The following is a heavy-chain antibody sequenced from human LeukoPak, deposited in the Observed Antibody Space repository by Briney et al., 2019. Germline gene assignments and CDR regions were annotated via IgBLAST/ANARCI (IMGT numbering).Heavy chain of an antibody. CDR3: AKDMVAGGLGYCSSTSCHLYYFDY. CDR2: ISGSGGST. D-gene: IGHD2-2*01. Sequence: GGSLRLSCAASGFTFSSYAMSWVRQAPGKGLEWVSVISGSGGSTYYADSVRGRFTISRDNSKNTLYLQMNSLRAEDTAVYYCAKDMVAGGLGYCSSTSCHLYYFDYWGQGTLVTVSS. CDR1: GFTFSSYA. J-gene: IGHJ4*02. V-gene: IGHV3-23*01.